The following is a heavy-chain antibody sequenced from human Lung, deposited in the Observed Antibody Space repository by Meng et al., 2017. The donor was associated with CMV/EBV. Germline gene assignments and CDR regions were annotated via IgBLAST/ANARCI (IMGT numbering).Heavy chain of an antibody. J-gene: IGHJ5*02. CDR2: IHSSGST. V-gene: IGHV4-31*03. CDR1: GGSISWDGYS. Sequence: KLALHLSSTCTFSGGSISWDGYSWSWIRQHPGKGLWCIGYIHSSGSTYYNPSLRSRLTISVDKSKNQFSLKLSSVTAADTAVYYCARASYGSGSPLGESWFDPWGQGTLVTVSS. CDR3: ARASYGSGSPLGESWFDP. D-gene: IGHD3-10*01.